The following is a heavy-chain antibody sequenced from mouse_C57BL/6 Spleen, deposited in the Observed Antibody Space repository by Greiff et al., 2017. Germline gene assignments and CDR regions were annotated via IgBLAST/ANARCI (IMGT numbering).Heavy chain of an antibody. V-gene: IGHV1-80*01. Sequence: QVQLKESGAELVKPGASVKISCKASGYAFSSYWMNWVKQRPGKGLEWIGQIYPGDGDTNYNGKFKGKATLTADKSSSTAYMQLSSLTSEDSAVYFCARSEISGVYYAMDYWGQGTSVTVSS. CDR1: GYAFSSYW. CDR3: ARSEISGVYYAMDY. J-gene: IGHJ4*01. CDR2: IYPGDGDT. D-gene: IGHD3-1*01.